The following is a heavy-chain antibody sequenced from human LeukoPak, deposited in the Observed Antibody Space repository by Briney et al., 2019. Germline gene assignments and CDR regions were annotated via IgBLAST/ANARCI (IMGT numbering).Heavy chain of an antibody. J-gene: IGHJ4*02. CDR3: ACEENSSGYPFDY. CDR1: GFTFSRYT. V-gene: IGHV3-30-3*01. D-gene: IGHD3-22*01. CDR2: ISYDGSNK. Sequence: GRSLRLSCAASGFTFSRYTMHWVRRAPGKGLEWVAVISYDGSNKYYADSVKGRFTISRDNSKNTLYLQMNSLRAEDTAVYYCACEENSSGYPFDYWGQGTLVTVSS.